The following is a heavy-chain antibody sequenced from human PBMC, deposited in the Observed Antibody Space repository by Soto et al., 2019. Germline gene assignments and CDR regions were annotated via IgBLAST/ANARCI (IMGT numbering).Heavy chain of an antibody. J-gene: IGHJ4*02. CDR2: VSYDGSKK. CDR1: GFTFSSYG. V-gene: IGHV3-30*03. CDR3: ARQRTSGGWLGELLYISPFDS. D-gene: IGHD3-10*01. Sequence: QVQLVESGGGVVQPGRSLRLSCAASGFTFSSYGMHWVRQAPGKGLEWVAVVSYDGSKKYYADSVKGRFTISRDKPKNTLYLQMNHLRPEDTTVYYCARQRTSGGWLGELLYISPFDSWGQGTVVTVSS.